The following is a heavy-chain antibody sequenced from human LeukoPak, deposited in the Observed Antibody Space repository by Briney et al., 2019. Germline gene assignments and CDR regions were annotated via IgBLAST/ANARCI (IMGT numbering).Heavy chain of an antibody. D-gene: IGHD2-8*01. Sequence: GGSLRLSCAASGFTFSTYSMTWVRQAPGKGLEWVSSITSSSTYIYYADSVKGRFTISRDNAKNSLYLQMNSLRAEDTAAYYCAKSSMGYCASGVCRDFDYWGQGTLVTVSS. J-gene: IGHJ4*02. V-gene: IGHV3-21*01. CDR2: ITSSSTYI. CDR3: AKSSMGYCASGVCRDFDY. CDR1: GFTFSTYS.